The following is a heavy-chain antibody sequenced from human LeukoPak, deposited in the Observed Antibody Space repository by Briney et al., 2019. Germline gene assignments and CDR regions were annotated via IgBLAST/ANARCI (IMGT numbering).Heavy chain of an antibody. J-gene: IGHJ4*02. CDR2: ISWDGGST. V-gene: IGHV3-43*01. CDR3: GSLRPED. Sequence: AGGSLRLSCAASGFTFDDYTMHWVRQAPGKGLEWVSLISWDGGSTYYADSVKGRFTISRDNSKNTLYLQMNSLRAEDTAVYYCGSLRPEDWGQGTLVTVSS. D-gene: IGHD1-14*01. CDR1: GFTFDDYT.